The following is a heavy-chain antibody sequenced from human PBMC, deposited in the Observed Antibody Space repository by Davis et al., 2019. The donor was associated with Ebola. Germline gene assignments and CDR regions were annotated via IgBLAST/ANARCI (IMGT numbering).Heavy chain of an antibody. CDR2: IYPGDSDT. J-gene: IGHJ6*03. CDR3: ARHRSLPDYYYYYYMDV. D-gene: IGHD5/OR15-5a*01. V-gene: IGHV5-51*01. CDR1: GYSFTSYW. Sequence: PGGSLRLSCKGSGYSFTSYWIGWVRQMPGKGLEWMGIIYPGDSDTRYSPSFQGQVTISADKSISTAYLQWSSLKASDTAMYYCARHRSLPDYYYYYYMDVWGKGTTVTVSS.